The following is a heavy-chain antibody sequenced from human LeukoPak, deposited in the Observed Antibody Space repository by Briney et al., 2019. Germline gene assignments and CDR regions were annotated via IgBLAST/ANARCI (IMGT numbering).Heavy chain of an antibody. D-gene: IGHD7-27*01. V-gene: IGHV1-69*05. CDR3: AREPYEWGQRGNFDY. J-gene: IGHJ4*02. Sequence: SVKVSCKASGGTFSSYAISWVRQAPGQGLEWMGGIIPIFGTANYAQKFQGRVTITTDESTSTAYMELSSLRSEDTAVYYCAREPYEWGQRGNFDYWGQGTLVTVSS. CDR1: GGTFSSYA. CDR2: IIPIFGTA.